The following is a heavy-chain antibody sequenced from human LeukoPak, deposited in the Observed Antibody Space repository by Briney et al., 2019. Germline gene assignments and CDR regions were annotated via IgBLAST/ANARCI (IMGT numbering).Heavy chain of an antibody. V-gene: IGHV4-59*01. CDR1: RGSISSYY. D-gene: IGHD3-16*01. CDR2: ITYTGST. CDR3: ARSYSFEYVWEY. J-gene: IGHJ4*02. Sequence: SETLSLTRIISRGSISSYYWCWIRPSPPKGLEWIGYITYTGSTDYDPSLKSRVTISVDTSRNQFSLRLNSVTAADTAVYYCARSYSFEYVWEYGGQGTPVTVSS.